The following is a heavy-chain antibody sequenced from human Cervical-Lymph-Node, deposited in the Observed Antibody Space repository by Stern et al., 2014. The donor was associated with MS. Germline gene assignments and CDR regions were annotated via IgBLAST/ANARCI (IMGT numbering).Heavy chain of an antibody. CDR2: INSDGSST. J-gene: IGHJ6*02. Sequence: QLVQSGGGVVQPGGSLRLSCVASGFTFSSQWMHWVRQAPGKGLVWVSRINSDGSSTTYADSVKGRFTISRDNAKKTLYLQMDSLRAEDTAVYYCARSNYGMDVWGQGTTVTVSS. CDR3: ARSNYGMDV. D-gene: IGHD2-8*01. CDR1: GFTFSSQW. V-gene: IGHV3-74*02.